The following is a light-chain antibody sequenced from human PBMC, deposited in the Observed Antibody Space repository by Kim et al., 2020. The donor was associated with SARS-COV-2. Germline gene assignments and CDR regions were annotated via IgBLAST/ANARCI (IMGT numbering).Light chain of an antibody. CDR1: QSVSSY. CDR3: QQRSNWPPYT. J-gene: IGKJ2*01. V-gene: IGKV3-11*01. CDR2: DAS. Sequence: LSPGERATLSCRASQSVSSYLAWYQQKPGQAPRLLIYDASNRATGIPARFSGSGSGTDFTPTISSLEPEDFAVYYCQQRSNWPPYTFGQGTKLEIK.